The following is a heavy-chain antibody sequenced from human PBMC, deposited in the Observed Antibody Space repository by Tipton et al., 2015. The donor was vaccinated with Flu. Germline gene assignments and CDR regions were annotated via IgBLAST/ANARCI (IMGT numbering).Heavy chain of an antibody. J-gene: IGHJ4*02. D-gene: IGHD4-23*01. Sequence: TLSLTCAVSGGSISSSNWWSWVRQPPGKGLEWIGDIYHSGSTNYNPSLKSRVTISVDKSKNQFSLKLSSVTAADTAVYYCARDRRARTAAGGVDWGQGTLVTVSS. CDR1: GGSISSSNW. CDR2: IYHSGST. CDR3: ARDRRARTAAGGVD. V-gene: IGHV4-4*02.